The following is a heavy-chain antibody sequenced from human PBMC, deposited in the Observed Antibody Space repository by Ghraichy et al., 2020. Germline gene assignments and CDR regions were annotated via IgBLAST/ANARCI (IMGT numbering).Heavy chain of an antibody. Sequence: SVKVSCKASGGTFSSYAISWVRQAPGQGLEWMGGIIPIFGTANYAQKFQGRVTITADKSTSTAYMELSSLRSEDTAVYYCAGNELGYNPFQHWGQGTLVTVSS. V-gene: IGHV1-69*06. CDR2: IIPIFGTA. J-gene: IGHJ1*01. D-gene: IGHD5-24*01. CDR3: AGNELGYNPFQH. CDR1: GGTFSSYA.